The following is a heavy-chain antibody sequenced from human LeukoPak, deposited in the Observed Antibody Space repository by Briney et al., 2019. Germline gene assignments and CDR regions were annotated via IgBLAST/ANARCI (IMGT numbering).Heavy chain of an antibody. Sequence: GGSLRLSCVAFGLKFHYFAMSWVRQAPGKRLKWVSPIGVSGGGPSYADSVRGRFTISRDNSNNMVYLQMDSMDAGGSAVYYCSRINYGGNSGYHFDSWGQGTLVTVSS. CDR1: GLKFHYFA. CDR3: SRINYGGNSGYHFDS. J-gene: IGHJ4*02. D-gene: IGHD4-23*01. CDR2: IGVSGGGP. V-gene: IGHV3-23*01.